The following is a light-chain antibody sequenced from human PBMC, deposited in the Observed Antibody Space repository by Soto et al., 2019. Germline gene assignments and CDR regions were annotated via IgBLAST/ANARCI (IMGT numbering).Light chain of an antibody. CDR1: SSDVGGYNY. Sequence: QSALTQPASVSGSPGQSITISCTGTSSDVGGYNYVSWYQQHPGKAPKLMIYDVSXRPSGXXXRXSGSKSGNTASLTISGLQAEDEADYYCSSYTSSSTLYVFGTGTKVTVL. CDR2: DVS. CDR3: SSYTSSSTLYV. V-gene: IGLV2-14*01. J-gene: IGLJ1*01.